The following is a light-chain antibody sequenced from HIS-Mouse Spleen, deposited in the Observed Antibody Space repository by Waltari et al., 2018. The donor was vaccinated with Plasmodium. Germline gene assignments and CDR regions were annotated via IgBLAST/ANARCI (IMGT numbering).Light chain of an antibody. J-gene: IGLJ2*01. CDR1: STDVGGSNY. CDR3: SSYAGSNNLV. V-gene: IGLV2-8*01. Sequence: QSALTQPPSASGSPGQSVTISCAGTSTDVGGSNYASWYQQHPGKAPKLMIYEVSPRPSGVPDRFSGSKSGNTASLTVSGLQAEDEADYYCSSYAGSNNLVFGGGTKLTVL. CDR2: EVS.